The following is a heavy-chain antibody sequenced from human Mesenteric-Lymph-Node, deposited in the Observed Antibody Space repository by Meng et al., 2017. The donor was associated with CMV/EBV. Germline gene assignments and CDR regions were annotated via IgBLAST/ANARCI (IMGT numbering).Heavy chain of an antibody. CDR1: GYMFTNYD. Sequence: SCKAAGYMFTNYDVNWVRQTTGQGLEWMGWMSPGSGNTGYAQKFQGRVIMTRDTSTSTHYMELSSLTSEDTAVYYCARGVVAGVDYWGQGTLVTVSS. CDR3: ARGVVAGVDY. CDR2: MSPGSGNT. J-gene: IGHJ4*02. V-gene: IGHV1-8*01. D-gene: IGHD3-22*01.